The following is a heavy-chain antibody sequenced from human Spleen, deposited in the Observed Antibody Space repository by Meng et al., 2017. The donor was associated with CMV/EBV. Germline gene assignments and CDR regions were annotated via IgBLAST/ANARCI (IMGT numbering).Heavy chain of an antibody. CDR3: AKWGDYFGSGSYPYFDF. CDR1: GDSIRSYY. Sequence: SETLSLTCTVSGDSIRSYYWSWIRQPPGKGLEWIGYIYYSGSSNYNPSLESRVTMSVDTSKNQFSLKLTSVTPADTAVYFCAKWGDYFGSGSYPYFDFWGQGALVTVSS. J-gene: IGHJ4*02. CDR2: IYYSGSS. D-gene: IGHD3-10*01. V-gene: IGHV4-59*01.